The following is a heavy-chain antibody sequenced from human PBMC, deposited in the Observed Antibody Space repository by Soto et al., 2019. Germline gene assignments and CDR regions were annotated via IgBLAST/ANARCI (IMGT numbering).Heavy chain of an antibody. V-gene: IGHV1-69*01. D-gene: IGHD5-12*01. CDR3: AKEEKGWIIYPSPLPP. J-gene: IGHJ5*02. Sequence: QVHLVQSGAEVKEPGSSVRVSCKASGYTFNTHANHWLRQAPGQGPEWMGVILPIFGTANYVERFQGRLTITADESTSTDYMEVTGLTSEDKAFYFCAKEEKGWIIYPSPLPPWGQGTLVTVSS. CDR1: GYTFNTHA. CDR2: ILPIFGTA.